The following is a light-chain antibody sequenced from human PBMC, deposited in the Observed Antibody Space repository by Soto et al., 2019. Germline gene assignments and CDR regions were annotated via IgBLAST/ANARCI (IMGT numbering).Light chain of an antibody. V-gene: IGKV3-11*01. Sequence: ENVLSQSPGPPSLSPGERATLSCRASQSVGSYLGWYQQKPGQAPRLLIYDASNRATGIPARFSGSGSGTDFTLTISSLEPEDFAVYYCQQRSNWPPNFGQGTRLEIK. CDR3: QQRSNWPPN. CDR2: DAS. CDR1: QSVGSY. J-gene: IGKJ5*01.